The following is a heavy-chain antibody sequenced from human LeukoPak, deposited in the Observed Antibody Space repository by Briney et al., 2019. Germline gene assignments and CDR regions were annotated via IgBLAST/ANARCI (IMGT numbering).Heavy chain of an antibody. D-gene: IGHD5-12*01. CDR3: ARGSRGYDFPWFDP. Sequence: PSGTLSLTCAVSGGSISSSNWWSWVRQPPGKGLEWFGEIYHSGSTNYNPSLKSRVTISVDTSKNQFSLKLSSVTAADTAVYYCARGSRGYDFPWFDPWGQGTLVTVSS. CDR1: GGSISSSNW. V-gene: IGHV4-4*02. CDR2: IYHSGST. J-gene: IGHJ5*02.